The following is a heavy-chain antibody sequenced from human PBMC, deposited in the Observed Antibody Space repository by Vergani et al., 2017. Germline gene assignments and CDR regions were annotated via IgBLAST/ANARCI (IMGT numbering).Heavy chain of an antibody. CDR3: ARDRGYSTGWYSAFDI. CDR1: GGSLSDYY. D-gene: IGHD6-19*01. J-gene: IGHJ3*02. Sequence: QVQLQESGPGLVKSSETLSLTCTVSGGSLSDYYCNWLRQPPGEGLEWIGYIYKSGSSTYNPALKGRVTISADTSKNQFSLKLTSVTAADTALYYCARDRGYSTGWYSAFDIWGQGTMVTVSS. V-gene: IGHV4-59*01. CDR2: IYKSGSS.